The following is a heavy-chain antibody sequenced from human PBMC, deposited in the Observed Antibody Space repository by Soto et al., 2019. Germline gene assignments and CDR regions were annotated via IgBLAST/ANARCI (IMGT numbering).Heavy chain of an antibody. CDR1: GFTFSSYG. CDR2: ISYDGSNK. J-gene: IGHJ4*02. CDR3: ANSRIRMGPGY. D-gene: IGHD2-15*01. V-gene: IGHV3-30*18. Sequence: GGSLRLSCAASGFTFSSYGMHWVRQAPGKGLEWVAVISYDGSNKYYADSVKGRFTISRDNSKNTLYLQMNSLRAEDTAVYYCANSRIRMGPGYWGQGTLVTVSS.